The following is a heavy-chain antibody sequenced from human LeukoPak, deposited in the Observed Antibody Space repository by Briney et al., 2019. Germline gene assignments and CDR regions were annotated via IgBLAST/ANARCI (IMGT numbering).Heavy chain of an antibody. J-gene: IGHJ5*02. V-gene: IGHV3-53*01. Sequence: PGGSLRLSCVASGFTVRSNYMSWVRQAPGRGLEWVSVGYSGGTTYYADSVKGRFTISRDNSKNTLYLQMNSLRAEDTAVYYCARVKVAVAGIGWFDPWGQGSLVTVSS. CDR2: GYSGGTT. CDR1: GFTVRSNY. D-gene: IGHD6-13*01. CDR3: ARVKVAVAGIGWFDP.